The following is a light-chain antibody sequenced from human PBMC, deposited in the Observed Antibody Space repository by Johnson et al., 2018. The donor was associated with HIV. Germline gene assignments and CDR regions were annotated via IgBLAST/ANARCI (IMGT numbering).Light chain of an antibody. CDR3: GTWDSSLSAV. J-gene: IGLJ1*01. V-gene: IGLV1-51*02. CDR1: SSNIANNY. Sequence: QSVLTQSPSVSAAPGQRVTISCSGSSSNIANNYISWYQQFPGTAPKLLIYENNKRPSGIPDRFSASKSGASATLGITGLRTGDEADYYCGTWDSSLSAVFGTGTKVTVL. CDR2: ENN.